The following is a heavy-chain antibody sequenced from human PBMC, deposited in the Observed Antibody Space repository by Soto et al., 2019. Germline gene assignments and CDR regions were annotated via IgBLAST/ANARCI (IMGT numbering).Heavy chain of an antibody. D-gene: IGHD6-19*01. V-gene: IGHV3-30-3*01. J-gene: IGHJ4*02. Sequence: PGGSLRLSCAASGFTFSGYPMYWVRQAPGKGLEWMAFISYDGSNKYFADSVKGRFTTSRDNSNNTLYLQMNSLRPEDTAVYYCARDPHKAVAGFFDHWGQGTLVTVS. CDR3: ARDPHKAVAGFFDH. CDR1: GFTFSGYP. CDR2: ISYDGSNK.